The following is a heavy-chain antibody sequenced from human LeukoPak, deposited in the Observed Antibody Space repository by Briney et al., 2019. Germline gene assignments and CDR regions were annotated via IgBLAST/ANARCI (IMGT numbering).Heavy chain of an antibody. V-gene: IGHV1-18*01. J-gene: IGHJ4*02. CDR2: ISAYNGNT. CDR3: ARVTTIFGVVIPPIDY. Sequence: GSSVKFSCKASGYTFTIYGISWVRQAPRQGLEWMGWISAYNGNTNYAQKLQGRVTMTTDTSTSTAYMELRSLRSDDTAVYYCARVTTIFGVVIPPIDYWGQGTLVTVSS. CDR1: GYTFTIYG. D-gene: IGHD3-3*01.